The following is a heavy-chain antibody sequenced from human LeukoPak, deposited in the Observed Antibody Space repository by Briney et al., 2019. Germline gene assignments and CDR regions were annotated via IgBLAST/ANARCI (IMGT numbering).Heavy chain of an antibody. D-gene: IGHD2-2*01. Sequence: PGGSLRLSCAASGFTFSSYGMHWVRQAPGKGLEWVAFIRYDGSNKYYADSVKGRFTISRDNSKNTLYLQMNSLRAEDTAVYYCAKVRCSSTSCYSLGYNWFDPWGQGTLVTVSS. CDR3: AKVRCSSTSCYSLGYNWFDP. J-gene: IGHJ5*02. V-gene: IGHV3-30*02. CDR2: IRYDGSNK. CDR1: GFTFSSYG.